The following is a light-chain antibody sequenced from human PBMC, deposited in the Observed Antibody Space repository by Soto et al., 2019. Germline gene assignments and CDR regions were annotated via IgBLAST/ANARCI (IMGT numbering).Light chain of an antibody. Sequence: QSALTQPPSASGSPGQSVSISCTGTSSDIGNYDFVSWYQHHPGKAPKLMIYGVNKRPSGVPDRFSGSKSGNTASLTVSGLQPEDEPDYYCGSYAGSNNLGVFGGGTKLTVL. CDR2: GVN. CDR1: SSDIGNYDF. CDR3: GSYAGSNNLGV. V-gene: IGLV2-8*01. J-gene: IGLJ3*02.